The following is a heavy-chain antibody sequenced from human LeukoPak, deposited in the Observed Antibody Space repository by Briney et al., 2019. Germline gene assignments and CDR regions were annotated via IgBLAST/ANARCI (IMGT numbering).Heavy chain of an antibody. CDR3: ARVHMASCSSTTCYEANWFDP. CDR1: GGSFSDYY. CDR2: INHSGST. J-gene: IGHJ5*02. V-gene: IGHV4-34*01. Sequence: PSETLSLTCAVYGGSFSDYYWSWIRQPPGKGLEWIGEINHSGSTNYNPSLKSRVTISVDTSKNQFSLKLSSLTAADTAVYYCARVHMASCSSTTCYEANWFDPWGQGTLVTVSS. D-gene: IGHD2-2*01.